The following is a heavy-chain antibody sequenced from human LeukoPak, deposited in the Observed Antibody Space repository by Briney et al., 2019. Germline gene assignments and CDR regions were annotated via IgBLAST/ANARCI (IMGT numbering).Heavy chain of an antibody. J-gene: IGHJ5*02. Sequence: ASVKVSCKASGYTFTSYYMHWVRQAPGQGLEWMGTINPSSGSRSYAQKFQGRVTMTRDTSTNMVYMELSSLRSEDTAVYFCARDACSSTICQAGGNWFDPWGQGTLVIVS. CDR1: GYTFTSYY. CDR2: INPSSGSR. V-gene: IGHV1-46*01. D-gene: IGHD2-2*01. CDR3: ARDACSSTICQAGGNWFDP.